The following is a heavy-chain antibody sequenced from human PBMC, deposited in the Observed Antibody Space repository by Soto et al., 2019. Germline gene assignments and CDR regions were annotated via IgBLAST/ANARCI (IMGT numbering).Heavy chain of an antibody. V-gene: IGHV3-74*03. CDR1: GLTFRSYW. J-gene: IGHJ4*02. CDR2: IHTDGSVA. CDR3: VRDMQLGRLDS. Sequence: EVQLVESGGGLVQPGESLRLSCAASGLTFRSYWMHWVRQAPGKGLVWVSRIHTDGSVAMYVDSVKGRFTISRDNAKNTLYLHMNSLRDEDTAVDYCVRDMQLGRLDSWGQGTLVTVSS. D-gene: IGHD3-16*01.